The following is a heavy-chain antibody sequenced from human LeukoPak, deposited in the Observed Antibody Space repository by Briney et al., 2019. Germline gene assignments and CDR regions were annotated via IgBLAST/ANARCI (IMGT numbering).Heavy chain of an antibody. Sequence: GGSLRLSRAGSGFIFSDYWMNWVRQAPGKGLVWVSLINNDGSTTTYADSVKGRFTISRDNAKNTLYLQMNSLRAEDTAVYYCARRSVRELDYWGQGTLVTVSS. V-gene: IGHV3-74*01. CDR2: INNDGSTT. CDR3: ARRSVRELDY. D-gene: IGHD5-24*01. J-gene: IGHJ4*02. CDR1: GFIFSDYW.